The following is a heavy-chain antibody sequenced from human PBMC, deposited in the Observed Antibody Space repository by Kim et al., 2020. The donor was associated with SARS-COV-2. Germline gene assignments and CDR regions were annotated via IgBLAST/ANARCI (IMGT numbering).Heavy chain of an antibody. V-gene: IGHV1-2*02. Sequence: ASVKVSCKASGYTFTGYYMHWVRQAPGQGLEWMGWINPNSGGTNYAQKFQGRVTMTRDTSISTAYMELSRLRSDDTAVYYCARDGGAGIVVVPAAIGSWGQGTLVTVSS. CDR2: INPNSGGT. J-gene: IGHJ4*02. D-gene: IGHD2-2*01. CDR1: GYTFTGYY. CDR3: ARDGGAGIVVVPAAIGS.